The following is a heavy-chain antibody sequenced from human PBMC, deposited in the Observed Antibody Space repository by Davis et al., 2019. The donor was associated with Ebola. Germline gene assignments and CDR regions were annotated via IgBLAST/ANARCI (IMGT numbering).Heavy chain of an antibody. V-gene: IGHV4-38-2*02. D-gene: IGHD1-1*01. CDR2: IYYSGTT. CDR1: GYSISSGYY. CDR3: ASPYNWNDRFDP. J-gene: IGHJ5*02. Sequence: MPSETLSLTCSVSGYSISSGYYWGWIRQPPGKGLEWIGSIYYSGTTYYNPSLRSRVTISVDTSKNQFSLKLTSLTVADTAVYYCASPYNWNDRFDPWGQGTLVTVSS.